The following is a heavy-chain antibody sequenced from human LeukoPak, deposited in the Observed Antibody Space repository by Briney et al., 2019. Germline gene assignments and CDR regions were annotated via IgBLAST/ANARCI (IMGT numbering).Heavy chain of an antibody. V-gene: IGHV1-2*02. CDR3: ARGYYGSGGFEGFDP. CDR1: GYTFTGYY. J-gene: IGHJ5*02. CDR2: INPNSGGT. Sequence: ASVKVSCKASGYTFTGYYMHWVRQAPGQGLEWMGWINPNSGGTNYAQRFQGRVTMTRDTSISTAYMELSRLRSDDTAVYYCARGYYGSGGFEGFDPWGQGTLVTVSS. D-gene: IGHD3-10*01.